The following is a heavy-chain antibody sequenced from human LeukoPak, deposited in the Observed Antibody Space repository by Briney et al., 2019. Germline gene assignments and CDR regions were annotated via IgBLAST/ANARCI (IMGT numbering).Heavy chain of an antibody. V-gene: IGHV4-28*01. Sequence: TSDTLSLTCAVSSYSISSNNWWGWIRQPPGEGLEWIGYFYYSGTTYYNPSLKSRVTMSIDTSKNQLSLKVSSVTAVDTALYYCARHYCSTTSCYVDYWGQGTLVTVSS. CDR1: SYSISSNNW. CDR3: ARHYCSTTSCYVDY. D-gene: IGHD2-2*01. J-gene: IGHJ4*02. CDR2: FYYSGTT.